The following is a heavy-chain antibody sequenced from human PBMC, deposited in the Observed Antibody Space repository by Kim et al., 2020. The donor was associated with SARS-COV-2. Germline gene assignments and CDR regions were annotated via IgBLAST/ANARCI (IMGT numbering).Heavy chain of an antibody. D-gene: IGHD3-16*02. CDR3: ARGVDDYVWGSYRDAGMDV. CDR2: ISSSSSYI. J-gene: IGHJ6*02. V-gene: IGHV3-21*01. CDR1: GFTFSSYS. Sequence: GGSLRLSCAASGFTFSSYSMNWVRQAPGKGLEWVSSISSSSSYIYYADSVKGRFTISRDNAKNSLYLQMNSLRAEDTAVYYCARGVDDYVWGSYRDAGMDVWGQGTTVTVSS.